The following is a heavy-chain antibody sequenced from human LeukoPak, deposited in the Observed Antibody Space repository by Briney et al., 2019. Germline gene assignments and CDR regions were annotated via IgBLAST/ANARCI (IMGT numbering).Heavy chain of an antibody. CDR2: IYYVGNT. Sequence: SETLSLTCSVSGGSISSSTYYWAWIRQPPGKGLEWIVTIYYVGNTYYNPSLKSRVTISVDTSKNQFSLNLGSVTAADTAVYYCARRSRDGYIVWGQGTLVTVSA. CDR3: ARRSRDGYIV. J-gene: IGHJ4*02. V-gene: IGHV4-39*01. D-gene: IGHD5-24*01. CDR1: GGSISSSTYY.